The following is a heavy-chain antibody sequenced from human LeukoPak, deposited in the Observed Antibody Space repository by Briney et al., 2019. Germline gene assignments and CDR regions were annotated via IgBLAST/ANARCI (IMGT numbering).Heavy chain of an antibody. V-gene: IGHV3-21*01. CDR3: ATAPHYDSSGYYYVRYYFDY. Sequence: PGGSLRLSCAASGFTFSSYSMNWVRQAPGKGLEWVSSISSSSSCIYYADSVKGRFTISRDNAKNSLYLQMNSLRAEDTAVYYCATAPHYDSSGYYYVRYYFDYWGQGTLVTVSS. J-gene: IGHJ4*02. D-gene: IGHD3-22*01. CDR2: ISSSSSCI. CDR1: GFTFSSYS.